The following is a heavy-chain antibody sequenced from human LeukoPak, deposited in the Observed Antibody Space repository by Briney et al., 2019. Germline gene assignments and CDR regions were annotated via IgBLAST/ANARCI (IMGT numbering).Heavy chain of an antibody. CDR2: IYSGGST. CDR1: GFTVSSNY. V-gene: IGHV3-53*01. D-gene: IGHD5-18*01. Sequence: GGSLRLSCAASGFTVSSNYMSWVRQAPGKGLEWASVIYSGGSTYYADSVKGRFTISRDNSKNTLYLQMNSLRAEDTAVYYCAREGVIYSYGYHYYFDYWGQGTLVTVS. CDR3: AREGVIYSYGYHYYFDY. J-gene: IGHJ4*02.